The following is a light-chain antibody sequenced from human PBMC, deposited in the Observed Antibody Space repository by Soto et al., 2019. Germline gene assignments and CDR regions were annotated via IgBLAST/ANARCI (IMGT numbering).Light chain of an antibody. J-gene: IGKJ2*01. Sequence: DIQMTQSPSSLSASVGDRVTVTCRASQSIGRYLNWYQQKAGKAPKLLIYDATTLQTGVPSRFSGSESGTEFTLTISGLQPEDFATYYCQQSFTAPRTFSQGPSWRSN. V-gene: IGKV1-39*01. CDR1: QSIGRY. CDR2: DAT. CDR3: QQSFTAPRT.